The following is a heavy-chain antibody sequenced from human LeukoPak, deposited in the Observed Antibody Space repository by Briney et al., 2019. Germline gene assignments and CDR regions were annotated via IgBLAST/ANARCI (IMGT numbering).Heavy chain of an antibody. J-gene: IGHJ3*02. CDR3: ASPLLWFGEFPGAFDI. CDR2: IYSGGST. V-gene: IGHV3-53*01. D-gene: IGHD3-10*01. Sequence: GGSLRLSCAASGFTVSSNYMSWVRQAPGKGLEWVSVIYSGGSTYYADSVKGRFTISRDNSKNTLYLQMNSLRAEDTAVYYCASPLLWFGEFPGAFDIWGQGTMVTVSS. CDR1: GFTVSSNY.